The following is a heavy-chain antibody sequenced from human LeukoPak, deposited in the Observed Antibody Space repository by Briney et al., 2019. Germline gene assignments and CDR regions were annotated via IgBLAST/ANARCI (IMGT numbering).Heavy chain of an antibody. D-gene: IGHD4-17*01. J-gene: IGHJ4*02. Sequence: GGSLRLSCAASGFTFSSYSMNWVRQAPGKGLEWVSYISSSSSTIYYADSVKGRFTISRDNAKNSLYLQMNSLRAEDTAVYYCARRLGDYVSRAFDYWGQGTLVTVSS. CDR2: ISSSSSTI. V-gene: IGHV3-48*01. CDR3: ARRLGDYVSRAFDY. CDR1: GFTFSSYS.